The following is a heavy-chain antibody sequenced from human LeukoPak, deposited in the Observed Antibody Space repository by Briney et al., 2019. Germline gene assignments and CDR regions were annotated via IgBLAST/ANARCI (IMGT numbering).Heavy chain of an antibody. CDR1: GGTFSSYA. Sequence: ASVKVSCKASGGTFSSYAISWVRQAPGQGLEWMGWINTNTGNPTYAQGFTGRFVFSLDTSVSTAYLQISSLKAEDTAVYYCARAPAFDYYDSSGYYSDYWGQGTLVTVSS. V-gene: IGHV7-4-1*02. CDR2: INTNTGNP. D-gene: IGHD3-22*01. J-gene: IGHJ4*02. CDR3: ARAPAFDYYDSSGYYSDY.